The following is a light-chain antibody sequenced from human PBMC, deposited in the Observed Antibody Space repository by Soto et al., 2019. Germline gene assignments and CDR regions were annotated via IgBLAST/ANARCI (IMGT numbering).Light chain of an antibody. Sequence: AVQITQSLSSLSASVGDRVTITCRASQGIRNDLGWYQQKPGKAPKLLIYAASSLQSGVPSRFSGSGSGTDFTLTISSLQPEDFATYYCLQDYNYPPTFGQGTKVDI. V-gene: IGKV1-6*01. CDR3: LQDYNYPPT. CDR1: QGIRND. J-gene: IGKJ1*01. CDR2: AAS.